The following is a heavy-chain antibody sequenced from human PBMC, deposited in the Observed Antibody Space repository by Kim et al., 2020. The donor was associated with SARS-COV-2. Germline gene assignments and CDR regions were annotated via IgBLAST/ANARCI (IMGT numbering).Heavy chain of an antibody. V-gene: IGHV4-34*01. J-gene: IGHJ3*02. CDR3: PRGRTTVTRGNAFDI. Sequence: SETLSLTCAVYGGSFSVYYWSWIRQPPGKGLEWIGEINHRGSTNYNPSPKRQVTISVDTSKNQFSLKLSSVTAAATAVCYWPRGRTTVTRGNAFDIWGEG. D-gene: IGHD4-17*01. CDR1: GGSFSVYY. CDR2: INHRGST.